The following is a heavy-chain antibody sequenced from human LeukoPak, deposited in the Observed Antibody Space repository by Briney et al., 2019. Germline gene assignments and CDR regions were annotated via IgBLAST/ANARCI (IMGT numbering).Heavy chain of an antibody. V-gene: IGHV3-7*01. D-gene: IGHD6-13*01. J-gene: IGHJ6*03. CDR1: GFTFSSYW. Sequence: GGSLRLSCAASGFTFSSYWMSWVRQAPRKGLEWVANIKQDGSEKYYVDSVKGRFTISRDNAKNSLYLQMNSLRAEDTAVYYCARDREGYSSSWYLNYYYYYYYMDVWGKGTTVTVSS. CDR3: ARDREGYSSSWYLNYYYYYYYMDV. CDR2: IKQDGSEK.